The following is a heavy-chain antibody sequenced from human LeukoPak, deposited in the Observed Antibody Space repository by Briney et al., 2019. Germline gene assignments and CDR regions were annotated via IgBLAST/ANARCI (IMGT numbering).Heavy chain of an antibody. Sequence: GGSLRLSCVASGLSVSDNCMTWVRQAPGKGLEWVSYISSSSSYTNYADSVKGRFTISRDNAKNSLYLQMNSLRAEDTAVYYCARDSGSWTYDYWGQGTLVTVSS. CDR3: ARDSGSWTYDY. CDR1: GLSVSDNC. CDR2: ISSSSSYT. D-gene: IGHD6-13*01. J-gene: IGHJ4*02. V-gene: IGHV3-11*06.